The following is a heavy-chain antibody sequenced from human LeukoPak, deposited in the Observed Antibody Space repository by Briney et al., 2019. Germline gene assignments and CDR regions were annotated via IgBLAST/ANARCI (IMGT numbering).Heavy chain of an antibody. CDR3: ARGLFLSGYLDAFDI. CDR2: IYRDGRT. V-gene: IGHV3-53*01. CDR1: GFTVSNKY. J-gene: IGHJ3*02. Sequence: GGSLRLSCAASGFTVSNKYMTWVRQAPGKGLEWVSLIYRDGRTYYADSVKGRCTISRDNSKNTLYLQMNSLRVEDTAMYYCARGLFLSGYLDAFDIWGQGTVVTVSS. D-gene: IGHD3-22*01.